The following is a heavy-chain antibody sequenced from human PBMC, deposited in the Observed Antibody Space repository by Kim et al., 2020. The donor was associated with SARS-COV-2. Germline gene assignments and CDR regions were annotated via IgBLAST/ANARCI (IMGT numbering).Heavy chain of an antibody. Sequence: GGSLRLSCAASGFTFSSYSMNWVRQAPGKGLEWVSSISSSSSYIYYADSVKGRFTISRDNAKNSLYLQMNSLRAEDTAVYYCARDGSRDCSSTSCQLSSWYFDLWGRGTLVTVSS. CDR3: ARDGSRDCSSTSCQLSSWYFDL. D-gene: IGHD2-2*01. CDR1: GFTFSSYS. CDR2: ISSSSSYI. V-gene: IGHV3-21*01. J-gene: IGHJ2*01.